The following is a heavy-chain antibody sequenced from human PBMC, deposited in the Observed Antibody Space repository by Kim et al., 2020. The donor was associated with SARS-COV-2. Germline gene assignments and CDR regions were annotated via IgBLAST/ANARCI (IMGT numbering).Heavy chain of an antibody. CDR2: IGGTDGTT. CDR3: GRSDCAGGTCFLINY. D-gene: IGHD2-8*02. CDR1: GFTFSDHA. V-gene: IGHV3-23*01. J-gene: IGHJ4*02. Sequence: GGSLRLSCAASGFTFSDHAMNWVRQAPGRGLEWVSGIGGTDGTTYYADSVKGRFTISRDNSRSTLFLLMSALGAEDTAIYYCGRSDCAGGTCFLINYWGQGTLVTVSS.